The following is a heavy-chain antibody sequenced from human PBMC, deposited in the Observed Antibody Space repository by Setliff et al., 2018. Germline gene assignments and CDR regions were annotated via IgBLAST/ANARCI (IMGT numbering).Heavy chain of an antibody. V-gene: IGHV4-61*09. CDR2: IYTSWST. Sequence: SETLSLTCTVSGGSISNTYYYWSWIRQPAGKGLEWIGHIYTSWSTIYNPSLKSRLTISLDTSKHQFSLTLSSVTAADTAVYYCARRARGSYYVQYFQHWGQGTLVTVSP. CDR3: ARRARGSYYVQYFQH. J-gene: IGHJ1*01. D-gene: IGHD1-26*01. CDR1: GGSISNTYYY.